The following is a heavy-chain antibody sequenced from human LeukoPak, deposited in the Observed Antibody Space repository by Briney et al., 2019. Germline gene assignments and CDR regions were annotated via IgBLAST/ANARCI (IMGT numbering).Heavy chain of an antibody. CDR2: ISSSGSTI. Sequence: GRSLRLSCAASGFTFSSYEMNWVRQAPGKGLEWVSYISSSGSTIYYADSVKGRFTISRDNAKNSLYLQMNSLRAEDTAVYYCARDQISSSGWYGSPFDYWGQGTLVTVSS. D-gene: IGHD6-19*01. V-gene: IGHV3-48*03. CDR1: GFTFSSYE. J-gene: IGHJ4*02. CDR3: ARDQISSSGWYGSPFDY.